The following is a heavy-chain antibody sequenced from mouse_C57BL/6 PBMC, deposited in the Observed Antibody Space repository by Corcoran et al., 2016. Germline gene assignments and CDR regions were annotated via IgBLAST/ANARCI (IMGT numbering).Heavy chain of an antibody. CDR3: ARCKPHFDY. CDR1: GYTFTDYY. Sequence: EVQLQQSGPVLVKPGASVKMSCKAYGYTFTDYYMNWVKQSHGKSLEWIGVINPYNGGTSYNQKFKGKATLTVDKSSSTAYMELNSLTSEDSAVYDCARCKPHFDYWGQGTTLTVSS. V-gene: IGHV1-19*01. J-gene: IGHJ2*01. CDR2: INPYNGGT.